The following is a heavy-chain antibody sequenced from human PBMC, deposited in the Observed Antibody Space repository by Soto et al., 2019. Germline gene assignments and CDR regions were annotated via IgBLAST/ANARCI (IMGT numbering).Heavy chain of an antibody. D-gene: IGHD3-16*02. J-gene: IGHJ4*02. CDR1: GFTFSSYA. Sequence: PGGSLRLSCAASGFTFSSYAMSWVRQAPGKGLEWVSAISGSGGSTYYADSVKGRFTISRDNSKNTLYLQMNSLRAEDTAVYYCAKYKSGNDYVWGSYRYNAHFDYWGQGTLVTVSS. V-gene: IGHV3-23*01. CDR2: ISGSGGST. CDR3: AKYKSGNDYVWGSYRYNAHFDY.